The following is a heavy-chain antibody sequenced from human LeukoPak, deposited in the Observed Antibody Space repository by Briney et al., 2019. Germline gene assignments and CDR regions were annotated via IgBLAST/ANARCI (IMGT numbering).Heavy chain of an antibody. J-gene: IGHJ4*02. CDR2: ISYDGSNK. V-gene: IGHV3-30*04. Sequence: GGSLRLSCAASGFTFSSYAMHWVRQAPGKGLEWVAVISYDGSNKYYADSVKGRFTISRDNSKNTLYLQMNSLRAEDTAVYYCARDYILTGYLDYWGQGTLVTASS. CDR3: ARDYILTGYLDY. D-gene: IGHD3-9*01. CDR1: GFTFSSYA.